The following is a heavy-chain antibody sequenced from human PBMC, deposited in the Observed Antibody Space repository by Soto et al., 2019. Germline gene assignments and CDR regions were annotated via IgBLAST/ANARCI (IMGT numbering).Heavy chain of an antibody. Sequence: SETLSLTCTVSGGSISSGDYYWSWIRQPPGKGLEWIGYIYYSGSTNYNPSLKSRVTISVDTSKNQFSLKLSSVTAADTAVYYCARVRGAKNPVFDYWGQGTLVTVSS. CDR2: IYYSGST. D-gene: IGHD1-26*01. J-gene: IGHJ4*02. CDR3: ARVRGAKNPVFDY. V-gene: IGHV4-61*08. CDR1: GGSISSGDYY.